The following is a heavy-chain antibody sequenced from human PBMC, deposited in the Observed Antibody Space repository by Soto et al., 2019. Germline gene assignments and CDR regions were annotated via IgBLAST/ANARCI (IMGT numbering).Heavy chain of an antibody. Sequence: GGSLRLSCEASGFTFSTYWTSWVRQAPGKGLEWVANIKQDGSEKYYVDSVKGRFTISRDNAKSSLYLQMSNLRAEDTASYYCARLAFGLRWDFDCWGEGTLVTVSS. CDR1: GFTFSTYW. V-gene: IGHV3-7*03. CDR2: IKQDGSEK. CDR3: ARLAFGLRWDFDC. D-gene: IGHD4-17*01. J-gene: IGHJ4*02.